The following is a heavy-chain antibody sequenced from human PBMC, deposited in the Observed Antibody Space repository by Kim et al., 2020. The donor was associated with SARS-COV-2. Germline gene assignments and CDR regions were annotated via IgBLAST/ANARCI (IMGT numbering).Heavy chain of an antibody. CDR1: GHSITRGYY. CDR2: VYHRGSA. V-gene: IGHV4-38-2*02. D-gene: IGHD6-19*01. CDR3: ARAPAHDSGWFDP. Sequence: SETLSLTCTVSGHSITRGYYWAWIRQSPGKGLEWIGSVYHRGSAYYTPSLNSRLTISVDTSKNQFSLRLTSATAADTAVYYCARAPAHDSGWFDPWGPGTLVT. J-gene: IGHJ5*02.